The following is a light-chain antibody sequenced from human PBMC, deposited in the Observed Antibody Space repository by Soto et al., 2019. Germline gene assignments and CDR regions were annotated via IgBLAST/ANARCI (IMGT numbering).Light chain of an antibody. Sequence: QSALTQPPSASGSPGQSVTISCTGTSSDFGDYNYVSWYQQHPGKAPKLIIYDVTKRPSGVPDRFSGSKSGNTASLIISGLQAADEAEYYCCCCSYAGSSSFRVLFGGGTKLTVL. J-gene: IGLJ2*01. CDR3: CSYAGSSSFRVL. V-gene: IGLV2-11*01. CDR2: DVT. CDR1: SSDFGDYNY.